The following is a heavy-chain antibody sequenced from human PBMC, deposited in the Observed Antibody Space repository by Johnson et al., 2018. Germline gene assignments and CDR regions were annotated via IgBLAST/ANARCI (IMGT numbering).Heavy chain of an antibody. J-gene: IGHJ3*02. CDR1: GFTFSRYG. Sequence: QVQLVQSGGGVVQPARSLRLSCAASGFTFSRYGIHWVRQAPGKGLEWVAVIWYDGSNKYYADSVKGRFTISRDNSKNTLYLQMNSLRSEDTAVYYCARGAREVTFGGVIGIDAFDIWGQGTMVTVSS. CDR2: IWYDGSNK. D-gene: IGHD3-16*02. V-gene: IGHV3-33*01. CDR3: ARGAREVTFGGVIGIDAFDI.